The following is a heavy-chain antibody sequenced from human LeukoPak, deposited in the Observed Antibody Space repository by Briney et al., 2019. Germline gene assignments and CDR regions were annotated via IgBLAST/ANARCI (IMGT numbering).Heavy chain of an antibody. CDR3: ARGTGIVVVPAAPYNWFDP. V-gene: IGHV3-21*01. Sequence: GGSLRLFCAASGFTFSSYSMNWVRQAPGKGLEWVSSISSSSSYIYYADSVKGRFTISRDNAKNSLYLQMNSLRAEDTAVYYCARGTGIVVVPAAPYNWFDPWGQGTLVTVSS. D-gene: IGHD2-2*01. CDR1: GFTFSSYS. CDR2: ISSSSSYI. J-gene: IGHJ5*02.